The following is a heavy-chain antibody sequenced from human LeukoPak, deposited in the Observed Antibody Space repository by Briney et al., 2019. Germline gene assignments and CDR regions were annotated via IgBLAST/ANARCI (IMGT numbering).Heavy chain of an antibody. CDR1: GSTLSFYS. V-gene: IGHV3-48*01. Sequence: QAGGSLRLSCAASGSTLSFYSMNWVRQAPGMGLEWISHISVSGSSIHYAESVKGRFTISRDSAKNSLYLQTNSLRAEDTAVYYCSTAKFGYWGQGALLTVSS. J-gene: IGHJ4*02. CDR3: STAKFGY. CDR2: ISVSGSSI.